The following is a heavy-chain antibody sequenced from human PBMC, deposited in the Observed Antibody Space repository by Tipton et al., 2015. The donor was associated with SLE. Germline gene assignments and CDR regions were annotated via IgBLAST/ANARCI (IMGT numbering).Heavy chain of an antibody. CDR2: ISYSGS. Sequence: TLSLTCTVSGGAIGCHYGSWIRQSPGKGLEWIGYISYSGSNYNPSLKSRVTISMDTSENQFSLRLSSVTAADTAVYYCAHTTPKGWCSDITCYSFDIWGQGTVATVSS. CDR3: AHTTPKGWCSDITCYSFDI. CDR1: GGAIGCHY. V-gene: IGHV4-59*11. D-gene: IGHD2-8*02. J-gene: IGHJ3*02.